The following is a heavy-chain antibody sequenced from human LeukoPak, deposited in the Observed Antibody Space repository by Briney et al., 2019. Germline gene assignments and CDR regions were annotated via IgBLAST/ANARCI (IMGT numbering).Heavy chain of an antibody. J-gene: IGHJ4*02. CDR2: IGTAGDT. Sequence: GGSLRLSCAVSGFTFSSYDMHWVRQAPGKGLEWVSAIGTAGDTYYPGSVKGRFTISRENAKDSLYLQMNSLRAGDTAVYYCARAGDYGDYVIDYWGQGTLVTVSS. CDR3: ARAGDYGDYVIDY. CDR1: GFTFSSYD. V-gene: IGHV3-13*01. D-gene: IGHD4-17*01.